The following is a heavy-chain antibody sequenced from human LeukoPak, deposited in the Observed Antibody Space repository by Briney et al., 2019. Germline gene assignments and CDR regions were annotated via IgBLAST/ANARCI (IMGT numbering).Heavy chain of an antibody. CDR2: ISGSDGIT. CDR3: AKGPIFGVVRSFDY. V-gene: IGHV3-23*01. D-gene: IGHD3-3*01. Sequence: SGGSLRLSCAASGFTFSSYAMSWVRQAPGKGLEWVSAISGSDGITYYADSMKGRFTISRDNSKNTLYLQMNSLRADDTAVYYCAKGPIFGVVRSFDYWGQGTLATVSS. J-gene: IGHJ4*02. CDR1: GFTFSSYA.